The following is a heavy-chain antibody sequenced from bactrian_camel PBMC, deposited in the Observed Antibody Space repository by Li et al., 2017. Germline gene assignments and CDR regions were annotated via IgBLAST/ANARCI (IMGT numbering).Heavy chain of an antibody. Sequence: HVQLVESGGGSVQASGSLRLSCTASGYTWTTYCMGWFRQAPGKEREGIATINNIGTNYAYSVAGRFTISKDNAKNTLYLQMNSLKPEGTAMYYCAARQPCRVWLGYEDPGEYNIWGQGTQVTVS. CDR2: INNIGT. CDR3: AARQPCRVWLGYEDPGEYNI. D-gene: IGHD5*01. J-gene: IGHJ4*01. V-gene: IGHV3S26*01. CDR1: GYTWTTYC.